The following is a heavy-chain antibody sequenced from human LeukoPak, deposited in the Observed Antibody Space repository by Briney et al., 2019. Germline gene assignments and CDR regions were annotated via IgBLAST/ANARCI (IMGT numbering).Heavy chain of an antibody. CDR1: GGSISCYY. V-gene: IGHV4-59*01. CDR3: ARGITAASLIWYFDL. D-gene: IGHD6-13*01. CDR2: IYFSGSS. Sequence: SETLSLTCTVSGGSISCYYWSWIRQPPGKGLEWSGYIYFSGSSKYNPSLKSRVTMSVATSKNQFSLNLSSVTAADTAVYYCARGITAASLIWYFDLWGRGTLVTVSS. J-gene: IGHJ2*01.